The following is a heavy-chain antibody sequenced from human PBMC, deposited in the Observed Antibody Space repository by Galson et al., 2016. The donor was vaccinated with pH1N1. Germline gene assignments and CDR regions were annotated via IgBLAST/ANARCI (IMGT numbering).Heavy chain of an antibody. CDR2: ISWNSGSI. J-gene: IGHJ3*01. V-gene: IGHV3-9*01. D-gene: IGHD6-13*01. Sequence: SLRLSCAASGFTFDDYAMHWVRQAPGKGLEWVSRISWNSGSIAYADSVKGRFTISRDNDKNSLYLQMNSLRPEDTALYYCAKCFLSSNSWFDAFDVWGQGTMVTVSS. CDR3: AKCFLSSNSWFDAFDV. CDR1: GFTFDDYA.